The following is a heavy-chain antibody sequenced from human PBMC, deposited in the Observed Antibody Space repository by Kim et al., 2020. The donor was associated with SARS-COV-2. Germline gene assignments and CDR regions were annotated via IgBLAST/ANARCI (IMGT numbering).Heavy chain of an antibody. D-gene: IGHD2-21*01. J-gene: IGHJ3*02. Sequence: PPYAQGFKGRFVFSLDTSVSTASLQISSLKAEDTAVYYCARGGAHDAFDIWGQGTMVTVSS. CDR3: ARGGAHDAFDI. V-gene: IGHV7-4-1*02. CDR2: P.